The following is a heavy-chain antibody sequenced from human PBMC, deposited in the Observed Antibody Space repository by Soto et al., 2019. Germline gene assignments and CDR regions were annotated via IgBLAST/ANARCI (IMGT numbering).Heavy chain of an antibody. Sequence: QVPLVQSGAEVKKPGSSVKVSCKASGGTFSNYPIAWVRQAPGQGLEWMGAIIPIFGTIIYAQKFQGRVTITADESASTAYMELSSLTSADTALYYCARPRTVATTKGYDYWGQGTLVTVSS. J-gene: IGHJ4*02. CDR1: GGTFSNYP. CDR3: ARPRTVATTKGYDY. CDR2: IIPIFGTI. V-gene: IGHV1-69*01. D-gene: IGHD4-4*01.